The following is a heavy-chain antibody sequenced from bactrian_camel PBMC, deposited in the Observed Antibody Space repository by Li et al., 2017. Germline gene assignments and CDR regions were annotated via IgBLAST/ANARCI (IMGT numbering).Heavy chain of an antibody. J-gene: IGHJ4*01. CDR1: GYTNCRYY. CDR3: ATWGDFAH. CDR2: ISPGGGRT. Sequence: VQLVESGGGSVQAGGSLRLSCAASGYTNCRYYMRWYRQAPGKERESVAGISPGGGRTYYADSVKGRFTTSQDNAKNTVYLQLNSLKSEDTALYYCATWGDFAHWGRGTQVTVS. D-gene: IGHD5*01. V-gene: IGHV3S40*01.